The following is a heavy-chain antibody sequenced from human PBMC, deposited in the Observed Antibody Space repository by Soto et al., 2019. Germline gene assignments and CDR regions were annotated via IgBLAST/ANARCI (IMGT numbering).Heavy chain of an antibody. CDR1: GYTLTELS. CDR3: ARGDSTDCSNGVCSFFYNHDMDV. J-gene: IGHJ6*02. CDR2: INPKSGGT. V-gene: IGHV1-2*04. D-gene: IGHD2-8*01. Sequence: EASVKVSCKVSGYTLTELSIHWVRQAPGQGLEWLGRINPKSGGTSTAQKFQGWVTMTTDTSISTASMELTRLTSDDTAIYYCARGDSTDCSNGVCSFFYNHDMDVWGQGTTVTVSS.